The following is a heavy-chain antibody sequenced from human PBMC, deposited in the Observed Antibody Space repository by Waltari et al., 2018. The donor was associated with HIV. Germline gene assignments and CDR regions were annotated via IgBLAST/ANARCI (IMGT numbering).Heavy chain of an antibody. CDR1: GVSVSSNSAA. CDR2: TYFRSKWYI. CDR3: ARGWDYDFWSGLEGGKFDP. J-gene: IGHJ5*02. D-gene: IGHD3-3*01. Sequence: QVQLQQSGPGLVKPSQTLSLTCAISGVSVSSNSAAWTWIRQSPRRGLEWLGRTYFRSKWYIDYAVSVKSRITINPDTSKNHFSLQLNSVTPEDTAVYFCARGWDYDFWSGLEGGKFDPWGLGTLVTVSS. V-gene: IGHV6-1*01.